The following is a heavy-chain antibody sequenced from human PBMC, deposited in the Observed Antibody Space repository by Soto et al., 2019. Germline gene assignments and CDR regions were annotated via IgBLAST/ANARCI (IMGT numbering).Heavy chain of an antibody. J-gene: IGHJ4*02. CDR3: ARDRYSDGSDY. Sequence: GGSLRLSCAASGFTVSSNHMSWVRQAPGKGLEWVSVIYSGGTTYYADSVKGRFTISRDNSKNTLYLQMNSLRVEDTAVYYCARDRYSDGSDYWGQGTLVNVSS. CDR1: GFTVSSNH. CDR2: IYSGGTT. V-gene: IGHV3-66*01. D-gene: IGHD3-10*01.